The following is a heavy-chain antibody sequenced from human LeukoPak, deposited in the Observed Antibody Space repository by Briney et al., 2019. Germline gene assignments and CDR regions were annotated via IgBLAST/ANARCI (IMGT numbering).Heavy chain of an antibody. CDR1: GGSISSGGYY. V-gene: IGHV4-31*03. CDR2: IYYSGST. CDR3: ARGNSGSGSAEFDP. J-gene: IGHJ5*02. Sequence: PSQTLSLTCTVSGGSISSGGYYWSWIRQHPRKGLEWIGYIYYSGSTYYNPSLKSRVTISVDTSKNQFSLKLSSVTAADTAVYYCARGNSGSGSAEFDPWGQGTLVTVSS. D-gene: IGHD3-10*01.